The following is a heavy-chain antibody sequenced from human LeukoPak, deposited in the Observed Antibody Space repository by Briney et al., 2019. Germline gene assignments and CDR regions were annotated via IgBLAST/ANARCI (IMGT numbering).Heavy chain of an antibody. J-gene: IGHJ4*02. CDR3: ARVGSGSYYKGDY. V-gene: IGHV3-21*01. D-gene: IGHD3-10*01. CDR2: ISSSSSYI. CDR1: GFTFSSYS. Sequence: GGSLRLSCAASGFTFSSYSMNWVRQAPGKGLEWVSSISSSSSYIYYADSVKGRFTISRDNAKNSLYLQMNSLRAEDTAVYYCARVGSGSYYKGDYWGQGTLVTVSS.